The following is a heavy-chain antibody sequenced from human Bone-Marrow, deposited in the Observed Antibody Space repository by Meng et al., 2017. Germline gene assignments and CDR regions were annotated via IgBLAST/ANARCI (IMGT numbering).Heavy chain of an antibody. CDR3: AVSSRYCSGGSCYLYYYNGMDV. D-gene: IGHD2-15*01. J-gene: IGHJ6*02. V-gene: IGHV1-2*06. Sequence: ASVKVSCKPSGYTFTAYYIHWVRQAPGQGLEWMGHINPDTGDTLYAQKFQGRVSMTGDTSISTAYVELSGLRSDDTAVYYCAVSSRYCSGGSCYLYYYNGMDVWGQGTTVTVSS. CDR2: INPDTGDT. CDR1: GYTFTAYY.